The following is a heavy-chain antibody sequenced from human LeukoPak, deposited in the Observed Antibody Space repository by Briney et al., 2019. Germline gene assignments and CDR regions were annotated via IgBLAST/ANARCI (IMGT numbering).Heavy chain of an antibody. Sequence: ASVKVSFRVSGYTLTELSMHWVRQAPGQGLEWMGGFDPEDGETIYAQKFQGRVTMTEDTSTDTAYMELSSLRSEDTAVYYCATALPKQWLVPLPDYWGQGTLVTVSS. J-gene: IGHJ4*02. D-gene: IGHD6-19*01. CDR1: GYTLTELS. V-gene: IGHV1-24*01. CDR2: FDPEDGET. CDR3: ATALPKQWLVPLPDY.